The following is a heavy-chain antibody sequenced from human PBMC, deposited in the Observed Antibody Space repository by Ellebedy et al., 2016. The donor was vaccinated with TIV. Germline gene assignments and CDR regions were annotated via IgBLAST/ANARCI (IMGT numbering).Heavy chain of an antibody. CDR1: GFTFSSYW. CDR3: ARDSGRSVGALWGYSYYMDV. Sequence: GESLKISXAASGFTFSSYWMSWVRQAPGKGLEWVSVIYSGGSTYYADSVKGRFTISRDNSKNTLYLQVNSLRAEDTAVYYCARDSGRSVGALWGYSYYMDVWGKGTTVTVSS. CDR2: IYSGGST. V-gene: IGHV3-53*01. D-gene: IGHD1-26*01. J-gene: IGHJ6*03.